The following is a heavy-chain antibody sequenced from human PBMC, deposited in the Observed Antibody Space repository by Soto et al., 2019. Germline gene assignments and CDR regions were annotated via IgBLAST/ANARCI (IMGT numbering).Heavy chain of an antibody. V-gene: IGHV3-33*01. Sequence: QVQLVESGGGVVQPGRSLRLSCAASGFTFSSYGMHWVRQAPGKGLEWVAVIWYDGSNKYYADSVKGRFTISRDNSKNTLYLQMNSLRAEDTAVYYCARDQSITMVRGVIITYYFDYWGQGTLVTVSS. J-gene: IGHJ4*02. CDR1: GFTFSSYG. CDR2: IWYDGSNK. D-gene: IGHD3-10*01. CDR3: ARDQSITMVRGVIITYYFDY.